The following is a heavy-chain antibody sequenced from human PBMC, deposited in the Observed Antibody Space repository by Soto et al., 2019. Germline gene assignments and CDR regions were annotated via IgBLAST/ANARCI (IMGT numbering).Heavy chain of an antibody. CDR1: GFTFSSYA. D-gene: IGHD5-18*01. Sequence: GGSLRLSCAASGFTFSSYAMSWVRQAPGKGLEWVSAISVSGCSTYYADSVKGRFTISRDNSKNTLYLQINSLRAEDTAVYYCAKDTETAAISIVDYWGQGTLVTVSS. CDR3: AKDTETAAISIVDY. V-gene: IGHV3-23*01. J-gene: IGHJ4*02. CDR2: ISVSGCST.